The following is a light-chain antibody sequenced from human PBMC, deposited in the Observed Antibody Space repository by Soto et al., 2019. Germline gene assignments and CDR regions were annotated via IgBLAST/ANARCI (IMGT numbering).Light chain of an antibody. Sequence: EIVMTQSPATLSVSPGERATLSCRASQSVSSNLAWYQQKPGQAPRLLIYDASARATGIPARFSGSGSGTDFTLTISSLEPEDFAVYYCQQYQSLTFGGGTKVDIK. CDR1: QSVSSN. V-gene: IGKV3D-15*01. J-gene: IGKJ4*01. CDR3: QQYQSLT. CDR2: DAS.